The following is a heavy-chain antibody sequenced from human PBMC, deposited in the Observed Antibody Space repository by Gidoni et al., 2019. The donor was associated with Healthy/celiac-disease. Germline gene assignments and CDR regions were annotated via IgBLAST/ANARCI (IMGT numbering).Heavy chain of an antibody. J-gene: IGHJ4*02. D-gene: IGHD3-3*01. CDR2: IYSGGST. V-gene: IGHV3-53*01. Sequence: EVQLVESGGGLIQPGGSLRLSCAASGFTVSSNYMSWVRQAPGKGLGWVSVIYSGGSTYYADSVKGRFTISRDNSKNTLYLQMNSLRAEDTAVYYCARGSITIFGVVWDYWGQGTLVTVSS. CDR3: ARGSITIFGVVWDY. CDR1: GFTVSSNY.